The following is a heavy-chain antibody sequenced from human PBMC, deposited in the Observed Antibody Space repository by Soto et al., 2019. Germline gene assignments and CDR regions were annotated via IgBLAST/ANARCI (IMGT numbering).Heavy chain of an antibody. Sequence: EAQLVESGGALVQPGGSLRLSCAGSGFTFNIYGMNWVRQAPGKGLEWIAYISDYSTSIYYADSVKGRFTISRDNAKDSLFLQMNSLRDDDTAVYYCARDGWLQFFQRSVPEYYFDLWGQGTPVTVSS. CDR2: ISDYSTSI. V-gene: IGHV3-48*02. D-gene: IGHD5-12*01. J-gene: IGHJ4*02. CDR3: ARDGWLQFFQRSVPEYYFDL. CDR1: GFTFNIYG.